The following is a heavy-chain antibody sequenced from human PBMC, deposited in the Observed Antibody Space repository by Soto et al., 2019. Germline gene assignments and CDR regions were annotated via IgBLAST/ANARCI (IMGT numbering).Heavy chain of an antibody. CDR3: AKGIDFYGDCFDY. CDR1: GFIFDDYA. J-gene: IGHJ4*02. Sequence: EVQLVESGGGLVQPGRSLRLSCAASGFIFDDYAMHWVRQTPGKGLEWVSGITWNSGRIGYADSVKGRFTISRDNAKNSLYLQMNSLRAEDTALYYGAKGIDFYGDCFDYWGQGTLVTVSS. D-gene: IGHD4-17*01. CDR2: ITWNSGRI. V-gene: IGHV3-9*01.